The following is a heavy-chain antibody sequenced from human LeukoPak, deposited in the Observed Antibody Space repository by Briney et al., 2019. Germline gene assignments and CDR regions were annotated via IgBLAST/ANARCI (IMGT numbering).Heavy chain of an antibody. D-gene: IGHD1-26*01. J-gene: IGHJ4*02. Sequence: GASVKVSCKVSGCTLTELSMHWVRQAPGKGLEWMGGFDPEDGETIYAQKFQGRVTMTEDTSTDTAYMELSSLRSEDTAVYYCATGSGGGSYYEGDYFDYWGQGTLVTVSS. V-gene: IGHV1-24*01. CDR2: FDPEDGET. CDR3: ATGSGGGSYYEGDYFDY. CDR1: GCTLTELS.